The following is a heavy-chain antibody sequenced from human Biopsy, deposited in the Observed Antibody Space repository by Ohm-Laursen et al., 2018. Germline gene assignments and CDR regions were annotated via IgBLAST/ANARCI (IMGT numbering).Heavy chain of an antibody. V-gene: IGHV1-8*01. CDR3: GRAVRSQLLTDP. D-gene: IGHD1-7*01. J-gene: IGHJ5*02. CDR1: GYTFTSYD. CDR2: LNPVSGNS. Sequence: GASVKVSCKASGYTFTSYDITWVRQASGQGPEWIGWLNPVSGNSNFGQKFRGRVTVTSDTSISTAYMELSGLTSDDTATYYCGRAVRSQLLTDPWGQGTLVTVTS.